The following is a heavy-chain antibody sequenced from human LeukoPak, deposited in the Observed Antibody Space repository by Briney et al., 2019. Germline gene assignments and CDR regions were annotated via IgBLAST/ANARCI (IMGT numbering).Heavy chain of an antibody. D-gene: IGHD2-8*01. CDR1: GFTFSSYG. J-gene: IGHJ4*02. CDR3: AKDLFGCTNGVCQYSFDY. V-gene: IGHV3-30*18. CDR2: ISYDGSNK. Sequence: GETLRLSCAASGFTFSSYGMHWVRQAPGKGLEWGAVISYDGSNKYYADSVKGRFTISRDNSKNTLYLQMNSLRAEDTAVYYCAKDLFGCTNGVCQYSFDYWGQGTLVTVSS.